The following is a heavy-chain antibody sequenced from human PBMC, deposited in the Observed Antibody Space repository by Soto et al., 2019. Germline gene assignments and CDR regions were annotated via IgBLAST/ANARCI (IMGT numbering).Heavy chain of an antibody. CDR3: ARWSYLDY. D-gene: IGHD3-3*01. Sequence: AGGSLRLSCAASGFSFGSYALSWFRQAPGKGLEWVSTISGSDGKTFYADSVKGRFSISRDTSQSTLYLQMNSLRADDTAMYYCARWSYLDYWGQGTRVTVSS. V-gene: IGHV3-23*01. CDR1: GFSFGSYA. CDR2: ISGSDGKT. J-gene: IGHJ4*02.